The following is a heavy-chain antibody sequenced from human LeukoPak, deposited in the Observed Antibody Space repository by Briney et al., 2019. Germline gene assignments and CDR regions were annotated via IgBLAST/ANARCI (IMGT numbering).Heavy chain of an antibody. CDR2: IIPIFGTA. CDR3: ARDDYGDFYYFDY. D-gene: IGHD4-17*01. Sequence: SVKVSCKASGGTFSSYAISWVRQAPGQGLEWMGGIIPIFGTANYAQKFQGRVTITTDESTSTAYMELSSLRSEATAVYYCARDDYGDFYYFDYWGQGTLVTVSS. CDR1: GGTFSSYA. V-gene: IGHV1-69*05. J-gene: IGHJ4*02.